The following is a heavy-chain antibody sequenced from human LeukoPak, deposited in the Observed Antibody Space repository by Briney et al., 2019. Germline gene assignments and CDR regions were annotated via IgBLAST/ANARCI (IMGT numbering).Heavy chain of an antibody. CDR1: GYTFTSYG. Sequence: GASVKVSCKASGYTFTSYGISWVGQAPGQGLEWMGWISAYNGNTNYAQKLQGRVTMTTDTSTSTAYMELRSLRSDDTAVYYCARVPVTYYDILTGYQPGPEYFQHWGQGTLVTVSS. J-gene: IGHJ1*01. CDR3: ARVPVTYYDILTGYQPGPEYFQH. CDR2: ISAYNGNT. D-gene: IGHD3-9*01. V-gene: IGHV1-18*01.